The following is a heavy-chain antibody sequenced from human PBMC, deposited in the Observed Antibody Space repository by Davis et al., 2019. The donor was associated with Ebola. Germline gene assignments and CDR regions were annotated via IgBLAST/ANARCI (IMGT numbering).Heavy chain of an antibody. Sequence: PSETLSLTCTVSGYSISSGYYWGWIRQPPGKGLEWIGSIYHSGSTYYNPSLKSRVTISVDTSKNQFSLKLSPVTAADTAVYYCARVGSIWFGELLYATRYYMDVWGKGTTVTVSS. J-gene: IGHJ6*03. CDR3: ARVGSIWFGELLYATRYYMDV. CDR1: GYSISSGYY. V-gene: IGHV4-38-2*02. D-gene: IGHD3-10*01. CDR2: IYHSGST.